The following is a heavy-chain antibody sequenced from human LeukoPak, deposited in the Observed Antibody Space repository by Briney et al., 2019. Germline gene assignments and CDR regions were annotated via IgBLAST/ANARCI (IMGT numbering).Heavy chain of an antibody. D-gene: IGHD6-6*01. J-gene: IGHJ4*02. CDR2: IHYTGST. CDR1: GGSISGYF. Sequence: SETLSLTCTVSGGSISGYFWSWIRQPPGKELEFIGYIHYTGSTNYKPSLKSRVIMSVDTSTNQLSLMLRSVTAADTAVYYCARDSSIAARQPFDYWGQGTLVTVSS. V-gene: IGHV4-59*01. CDR3: ARDSSIAARQPFDY.